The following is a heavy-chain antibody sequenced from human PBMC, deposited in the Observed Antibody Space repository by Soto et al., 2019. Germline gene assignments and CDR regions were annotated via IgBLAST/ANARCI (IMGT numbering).Heavy chain of an antibody. V-gene: IGHV1-69*01. CDR3: AGGGGWYGGWSAP. Sequence: QVQLVQSGAEVKKPGSSVKVSCKASGGTFSSYAISWVRQAPGQGLEWMGGIIPIFGTANYAQKFQGRVRIPADEPRSTAKRGRSSLRSGDTAVYYWAGGGGWYGGWSAPGGQGTLATVSS. D-gene: IGHD6-19*01. CDR2: IIPIFGTA. J-gene: IGHJ5*02. CDR1: GGTFSSYA.